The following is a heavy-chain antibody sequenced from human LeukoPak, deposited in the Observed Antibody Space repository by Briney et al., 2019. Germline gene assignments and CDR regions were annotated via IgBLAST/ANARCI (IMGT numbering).Heavy chain of an antibody. CDR2: ISGSGGST. D-gene: IGHD1-26*01. J-gene: IGHJ4*02. V-gene: IGHV3-23*01. Sequence: PGGSLRLSCAASRFTFSSYAMSWVRQAPGKGLEWVSAISGSGGSTYYADSVKGRFTISRDNSKNTLYLQMNSLRAEDTAVYYCAKDVVGATTYYFDYWGQGTLVTVSS. CDR3: AKDVVGATTYYFDY. CDR1: RFTFSSYA.